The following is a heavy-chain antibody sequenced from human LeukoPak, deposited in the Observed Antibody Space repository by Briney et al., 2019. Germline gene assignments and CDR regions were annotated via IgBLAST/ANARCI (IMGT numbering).Heavy chain of an antibody. CDR2: ISSSSSYI. D-gene: IGHD6-25*01. CDR1: GFTFSSYS. CDR3: ARERPRSGYSSVLDV. V-gene: IGHV3-21*01. Sequence: GGPLRLSCAASGFTFSSYSMNWVRQAPGKGLEWVSSISSSSSYIYYADSVKGRFTISRDNAKNSLYLQMNSLRAEDTAVYYCARERPRSGYSSVLDVWGQGTTVTVSS. J-gene: IGHJ6*02.